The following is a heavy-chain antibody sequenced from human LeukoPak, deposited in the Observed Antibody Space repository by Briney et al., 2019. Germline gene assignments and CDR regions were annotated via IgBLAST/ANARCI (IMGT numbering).Heavy chain of an antibody. D-gene: IGHD3-22*01. CDR2: IYYSGST. J-gene: IGHJ3*02. V-gene: IGHV4-31*03. Sequence: PSQTLSLTCTVSGGSISSGGYFWSWIRQHPGKGLEWIGYIYYSGSTYYNPSLKSRVTISVDTSKNQFSLKLSSVTAADTAVYYCARDVGDSSGYSTDAFDIWGQGTIVTVSS. CDR3: ARDVGDSSGYSTDAFDI. CDR1: GGSISSGGYF.